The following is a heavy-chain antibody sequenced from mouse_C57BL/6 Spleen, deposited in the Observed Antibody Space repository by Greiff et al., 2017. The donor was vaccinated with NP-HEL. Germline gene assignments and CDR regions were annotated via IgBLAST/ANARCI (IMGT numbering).Heavy chain of an antibody. CDR3: ARTYGYDGLAWFAY. D-gene: IGHD2-2*01. V-gene: IGHV1-52*01. J-gene: IGHJ3*01. Sequence: QVQLKQPGAELVRPGSSVKLSCKASGYTFTSYWMHWVKQRPIQGLEWIGNIDPSDSETHYNQKFKDKATLTVDKSSSTAYMQLSSLTSEDSAVYYCARTYGYDGLAWFAYWGQGTLVTVSA. CDR1: GYTFTSYW. CDR2: IDPSDSET.